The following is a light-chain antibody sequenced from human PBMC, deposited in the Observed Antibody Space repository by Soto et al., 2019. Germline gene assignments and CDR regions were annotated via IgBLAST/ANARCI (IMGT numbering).Light chain of an antibody. CDR1: QGISNF. J-gene: IGKJ1*01. Sequence: DIQMTQSPSSQSASVGDRVTITSRASQGISNFLAWYQQRPGQVPKLLIYAASTLQSGVPSRFSASGSGTDFTLTISSLQPEDVATYYCQRYNGASTFGQGTKVEIK. CDR2: AAS. CDR3: QRYNGAST. V-gene: IGKV1-27*01.